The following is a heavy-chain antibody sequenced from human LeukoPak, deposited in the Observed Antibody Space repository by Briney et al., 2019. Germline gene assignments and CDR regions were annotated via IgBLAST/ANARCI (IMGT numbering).Heavy chain of an antibody. CDR3: TRDTGTTGEVKFDP. J-gene: IGHJ5*02. D-gene: IGHD4-17*01. Sequence: ASETLSLTCTVSGGSISTYYWSWIRQPAGKGLEWIGRIYTSGSTTYNPSLKSRVTMSVDTSKSQFSLNLMSVTAADTAVYYCTRDTGTTGEVKFDPWGQGTLVTVSS. CDR1: GGSISTYY. CDR2: IYTSGST. V-gene: IGHV4-4*07.